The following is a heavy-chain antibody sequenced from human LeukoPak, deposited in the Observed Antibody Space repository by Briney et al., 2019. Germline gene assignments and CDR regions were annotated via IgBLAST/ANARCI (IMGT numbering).Heavy chain of an antibody. V-gene: IGHV1-69*13. J-gene: IGHJ5*02. CDR2: IIPIFGTV. D-gene: IGHD4-17*01. Sequence: ASVKVSCKASGGTFSSYAISWVRQAPGRGLEWMGGIIPIFGTVNYAQKFQGRVTITADESTSTAYMELSSLRSEDTAVYYCARDRADYAPASGWFDPWGQGTLVTVSS. CDR3: ARDRADYAPASGWFDP. CDR1: GGTFSSYA.